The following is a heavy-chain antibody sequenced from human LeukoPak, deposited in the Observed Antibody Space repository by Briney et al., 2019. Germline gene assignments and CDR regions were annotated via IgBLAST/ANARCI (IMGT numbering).Heavy chain of an antibody. CDR2: INPNSGGT. CDR1: GYTFTGYY. V-gene: IGHV1-2*02. D-gene: IGHD3-10*01. CDR3: ARGATMVRGVILTLGY. J-gene: IGHJ4*02. Sequence: ASVKVSCKASGYTFTGYYMHWVRQAPGQGLEWMGWINPNSGGTNYAQKFQGRATMTRDTSISTAYMELSRLRSDDTAVYYCARGATMVRGVILTLGYWGQGTLVTVSS.